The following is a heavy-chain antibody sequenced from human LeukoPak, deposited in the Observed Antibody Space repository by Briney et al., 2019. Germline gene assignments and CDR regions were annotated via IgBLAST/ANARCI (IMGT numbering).Heavy chain of an antibody. D-gene: IGHD2-2*01. J-gene: IGHJ4*02. Sequence: SGPALVKPTQTLTLTCTFSGFSLRTRGVCVSWIRQPPGKALEWLARIDWDDDKYYTTSLQTRLTISKDTSKNQVVLTMTNMDPVGTATYYCARTTSSTSFNFDYWGQGTLATVSS. V-gene: IGHV2-70*11. CDR2: IDWDDDK. CDR3: ARTTSSTSFNFDY. CDR1: GFSLRTRGVC.